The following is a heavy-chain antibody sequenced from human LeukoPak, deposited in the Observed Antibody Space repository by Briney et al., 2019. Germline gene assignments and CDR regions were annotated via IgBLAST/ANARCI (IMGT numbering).Heavy chain of an antibody. Sequence: GGSLRLSCVGSGFTFSNYNMNWVRQAPGKGLEWVSFLSSSSSIIYYADSVKGHFTISRDNAKNSLYLQMNSLRAEDTAVYYCARVDNSGSSIDYWGRGTLVTVSS. CDR1: GFTFSNYN. CDR3: ARVDNSGSSIDY. D-gene: IGHD3-22*01. J-gene: IGHJ4*02. CDR2: LSSSSSII. V-gene: IGHV3-48*04.